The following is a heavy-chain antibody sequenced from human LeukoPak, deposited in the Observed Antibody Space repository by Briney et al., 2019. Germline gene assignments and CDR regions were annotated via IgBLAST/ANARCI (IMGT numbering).Heavy chain of an antibody. V-gene: IGHV3-48*04. J-gene: IGHJ4*02. CDR3: ARTSFVRQNDY. CDR1: GFTFSTYS. CDR2: IRSRDRTI. D-gene: IGHD2-8*01. Sequence: GGSLRLSCAASGFTFSTYSINWVRQAPGKGLEWVSYIRSRDRTIYYADSVKGRFTISRDNAKNSLYLQMNSLRAEDTAVYYCARTSFVRQNDYWGQGTLVTVSS.